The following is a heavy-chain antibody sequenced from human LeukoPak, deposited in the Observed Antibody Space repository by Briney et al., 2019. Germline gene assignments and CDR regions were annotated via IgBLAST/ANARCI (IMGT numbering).Heavy chain of an antibody. CDR3: AKEAAVAAKPGDAFDI. D-gene: IGHD6-19*01. CDR1: GFTFSSYS. V-gene: IGHV3-23*01. CDR2: ISGSGGST. Sequence: GGSLRLSCAASGFTFSSYSMSWVRQAPGKGLEWVSAISGSGGSTYYADSVKGRFTISRDNSKNTLYLQMNSLRAEDTAVYYCAKEAAVAAKPGDAFDIWGQGTMVTVSS. J-gene: IGHJ3*02.